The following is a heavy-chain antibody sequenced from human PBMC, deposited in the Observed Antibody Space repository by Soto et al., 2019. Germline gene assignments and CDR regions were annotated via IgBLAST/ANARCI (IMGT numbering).Heavy chain of an antibody. CDR1: GFTFSSYA. V-gene: IGHV3-23*01. Sequence: GESLKISCAASGFTFSSYAMSWVRQAPGKGLEWVSAISGSGGSTYYADSVKGRFTISRDNSKNTLYLQMNSLRAEDTAVYYCAKGRAVAGLIDYWGQGTLVTVSS. CDR3: AKGRAVAGLIDY. CDR2: ISGSGGST. D-gene: IGHD6-19*01. J-gene: IGHJ4*02.